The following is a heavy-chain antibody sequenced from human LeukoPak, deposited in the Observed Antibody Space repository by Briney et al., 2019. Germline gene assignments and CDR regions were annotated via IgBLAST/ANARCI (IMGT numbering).Heavy chain of an antibody. CDR3: AKDLEGITIFGAQGY. J-gene: IGHJ4*02. D-gene: IGHD3-3*01. Sequence: PGRSLRLSCAPSGFTFSAYVMHWVRQAPGKGLEWVAVISYDGSNKYYADSVKGRFTISRDNSKNTLYLQMNSLRAEDTAVYYCAKDLEGITIFGAQGYWGQGTLVTVSS. CDR2: ISYDGSNK. V-gene: IGHV3-30*18. CDR1: GFTFSAYV.